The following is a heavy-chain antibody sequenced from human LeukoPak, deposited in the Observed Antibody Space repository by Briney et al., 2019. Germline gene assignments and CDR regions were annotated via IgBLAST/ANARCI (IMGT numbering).Heavy chain of an antibody. CDR2: MYYSGST. CDR3: ARVQQQLVPDY. J-gene: IGHJ4*02. V-gene: IGHV4-59*01. CDR1: GVSISNYS. Sequence: SETLSLTCTVSGVSISNYSWSWIRQPPGKGLEWIGYMYYSGSTNYNPSLKSRVTISIDTSKNQFSLKLSSVTAADTAVYYCARVQQQLVPDYWGQGTLVTVST. D-gene: IGHD6-13*01.